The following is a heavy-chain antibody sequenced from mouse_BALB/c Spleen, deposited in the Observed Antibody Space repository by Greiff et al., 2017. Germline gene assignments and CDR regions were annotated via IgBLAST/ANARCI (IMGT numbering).Heavy chain of an antibody. J-gene: IGHJ2*01. D-gene: IGHD2-3*01. CDR3: ASDDNYVDY. Sequence: EVQLQQSGAELVRPGALVKLSCKASGFNIKDYYMHWVKQRPEQGLEWIGWIDPENGNTIYDPKFQGKASITADTSSNTAYLQLSSLTSEDTAVYYCASDDNYVDYWGEGTTLTVSS. V-gene: IGHV14-1*02. CDR1: GFNIKDYY. CDR2: IDPENGNT.